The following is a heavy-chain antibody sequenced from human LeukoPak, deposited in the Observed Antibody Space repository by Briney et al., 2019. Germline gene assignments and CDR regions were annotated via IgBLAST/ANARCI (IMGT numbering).Heavy chain of an antibody. J-gene: IGHJ2*01. CDR2: IYYSGST. CDR3: ARDTGWYFDL. V-gene: IGHV4-59*11. D-gene: IGHD4-17*01. CDR1: GGSISSHY. Sequence: SETLSLTCTVSGGSISSHYWTWIRQPPGKGLEWIGYIYYSGSTKYNPSLKSRVTISVDTSKNQFSLKLSSVTAADTAVYYCARDTGWYFDLWGRGTLVTVSS.